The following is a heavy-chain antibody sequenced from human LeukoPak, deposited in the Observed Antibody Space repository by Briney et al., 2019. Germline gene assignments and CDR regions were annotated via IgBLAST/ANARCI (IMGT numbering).Heavy chain of an antibody. D-gene: IGHD3-16*02. Sequence: ASVKVSCKASGYTFTSHGINWLRQAPGQGLEWMGWVSGYNGNTDYAQKFQGRVTMTTDRSTNTVYMELRSLRSDDTAVYYCARDRPVMITFGGVIIAAYWGQGTLVSVSS. CDR2: VSGYNGNT. V-gene: IGHV1-18*01. J-gene: IGHJ4*02. CDR1: GYTFTSHG. CDR3: ARDRPVMITFGGVIIAAY.